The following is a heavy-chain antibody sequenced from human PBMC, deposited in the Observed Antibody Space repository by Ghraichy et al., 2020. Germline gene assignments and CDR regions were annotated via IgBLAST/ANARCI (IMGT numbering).Heavy chain of an antibody. CDR3: ARDYMADY. D-gene: IGHD4-11*01. CDR2: ISNDGGDK. V-gene: IGHV3-30*04. J-gene: IGHJ4*02. CDR1: GFTFSNYP. Sequence: GGSLRLSCAASGFTFSNYPIHWVRQAPGRGLEWVALISNDGGDKKYADSVKGRFTVSRDNSKDTLYLQMNSLRTEDTAIYYCARDYMADYWGQGTLVTVSS.